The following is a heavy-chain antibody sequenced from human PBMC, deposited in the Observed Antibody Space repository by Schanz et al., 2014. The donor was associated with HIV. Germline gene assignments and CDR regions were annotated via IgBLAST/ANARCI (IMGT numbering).Heavy chain of an antibody. CDR1: GFTFSTYA. J-gene: IGHJ6*02. Sequence: EVKLSESGGGLVQPGGSLRLSCVASGFTFSTYAMSWVRQAPGKGLEWVSGMRGSDDSTFYADSVKGRFTISRDNSKNTLYFQMNSLRAEDTAIYYCAKCPTMVRGTGMDVWGQGTTVTVSS. CDR3: AKCPTMVRGTGMDV. D-gene: IGHD3-10*01. V-gene: IGHV3-23*01. CDR2: MRGSDDST.